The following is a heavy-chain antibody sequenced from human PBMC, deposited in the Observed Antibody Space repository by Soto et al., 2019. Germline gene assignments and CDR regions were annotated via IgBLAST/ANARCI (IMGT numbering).Heavy chain of an antibody. J-gene: IGHJ4*02. CDR1: EGTFNSYA. CDR3: ASGASRWYPYFFDS. D-gene: IGHD6-13*01. Sequence: QAKVVQSGAGVRKPGSSVKLSCKASEGTFNSYAIAWVRQAPGQGLEWMGGIIPYYNTLNYAQKFQDRVTITADDSTNTVYMELSSLRSDDTAVYFCASGASRWYPYFFDSWAQGTLVTVSS. V-gene: IGHV1-69*01. CDR2: IIPYYNTL.